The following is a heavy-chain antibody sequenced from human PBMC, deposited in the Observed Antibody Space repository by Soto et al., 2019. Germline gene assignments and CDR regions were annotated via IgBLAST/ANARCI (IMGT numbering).Heavy chain of an antibody. CDR2: IYYSGST. V-gene: IGHV4-31*03. CDR3: ARDGNCSGGSCYSPDAFDI. Sequence: QVQLQESGPGLVKPSQTLSLTCTVSGGSISSGGYYWSWIRQHPGKGLEWIGYIYYSGSTYYNPSLKSRVTISVDTSKNQSSLKLSSVTAADTAVYYCARDGNCSGGSCYSPDAFDIWGQGTMVTVSS. D-gene: IGHD2-15*01. CDR1: GGSISSGGYY. J-gene: IGHJ3*02.